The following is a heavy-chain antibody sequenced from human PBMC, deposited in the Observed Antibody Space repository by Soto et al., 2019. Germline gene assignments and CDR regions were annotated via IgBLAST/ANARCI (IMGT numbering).Heavy chain of an antibody. D-gene: IGHD6-13*01. V-gene: IGHV4-59*08. Sequence: QVQLQESGPGLVKPSETLSLTCTVSGGSIGNSYWSWIRQSPGKGLEWIGYIYYSGSSNYNPSLKSRVSISVDTSKNQFSLKLSSLTAADTAVYYCARHSSSWPIFDYWGQGTLFIVSS. CDR2: IYYSGSS. J-gene: IGHJ4*02. CDR1: GGSIGNSY. CDR3: ARHSSSWPIFDY.